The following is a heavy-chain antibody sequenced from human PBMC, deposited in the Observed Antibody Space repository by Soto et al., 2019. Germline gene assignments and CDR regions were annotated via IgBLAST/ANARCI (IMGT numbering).Heavy chain of an antibody. V-gene: IGHV3-23*01. Sequence: PGGSLRLSCAASGFTFNNFAMNWVRQAPGKGLEWVSAINGAGSATEYGDSVRGRFAISRDNSKSTLYLRMNSLSPADTAVYYCAKVAPYGRAVAGPFDYWGQGALVTVFS. CDR2: INGAGSAT. CDR3: AKVAPYGRAVAGPFDY. D-gene: IGHD6-19*01. CDR1: GFTFNNFA. J-gene: IGHJ4*02.